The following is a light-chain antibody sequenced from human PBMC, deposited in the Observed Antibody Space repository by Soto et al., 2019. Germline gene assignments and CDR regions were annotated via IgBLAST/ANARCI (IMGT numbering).Light chain of an antibody. CDR3: QQYGSSRT. V-gene: IGKV3-20*01. CDR2: GAS. Sequence: DIVLTQSPSTPPLSTGSSSTLSCRASQSVSSSQLAWYQQKPGQAPRLLIYGASSRATGIPDRFSGSGSGTDFTLTISRLEPEDFAVYYCQQYGSSRTFGQGTKVDIK. J-gene: IGKJ1*01. CDR1: QSVSSSQ.